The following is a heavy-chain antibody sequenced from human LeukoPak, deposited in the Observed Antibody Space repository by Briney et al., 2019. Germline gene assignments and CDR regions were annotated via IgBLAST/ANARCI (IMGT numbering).Heavy chain of an antibody. CDR1: GYRFTSYW. V-gene: IGHV5-10-1*01. CDR2: IDPNGSYA. CDR3: ARGGAYTYGLDY. D-gene: IGHD5-18*01. Sequence: GASLKISCKASGYRFTSYWSSWVRQMPGKGLEWMGRIDPNGSYANYSPSFQGHVTISADKSISTAYLQWSSLKAWDTGMYYCARGGAYTYGLDYWGQGTLVTVSS. J-gene: IGHJ4*02.